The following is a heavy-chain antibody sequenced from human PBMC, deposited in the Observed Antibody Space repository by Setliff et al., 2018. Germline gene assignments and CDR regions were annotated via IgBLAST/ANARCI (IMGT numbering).Heavy chain of an antibody. CDR1: GYTFKDFI. J-gene: IGHJ4*02. D-gene: IGHD2-8*01. Sequence: ASVKVSCKASGYTFKDFIISWVRQAPGQGLEWMGWISPHTGRAYYAPELQGRITMTTDTSTGTAYMEMRGLRSDDTAVYYCSRLVRYCTTTTCQRASGAEFWGQGTLVTVSS. CDR2: ISPHTGRA. CDR3: SRLVRYCTTTTCQRASGAEF. V-gene: IGHV1-18*04.